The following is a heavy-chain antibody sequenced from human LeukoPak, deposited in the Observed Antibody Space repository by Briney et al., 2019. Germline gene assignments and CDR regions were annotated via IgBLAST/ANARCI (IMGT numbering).Heavy chain of an antibody. CDR3: ARGRGSGHKENWFDP. CDR1: GYTSTTYD. D-gene: IGHD6-19*01. CDR2: MNPNSGNT. J-gene: IGHJ5*02. V-gene: IGHV1-8*01. Sequence: ASVKGSCKASGYTSTTYDINWVRQATGQGLEWMGWMNPNSGNTGHTQKFQGRVTMTRNTSISTAYMELSSLRSEDTAVYSCARGRGSGHKENWFDPSGQGTLVTVSS.